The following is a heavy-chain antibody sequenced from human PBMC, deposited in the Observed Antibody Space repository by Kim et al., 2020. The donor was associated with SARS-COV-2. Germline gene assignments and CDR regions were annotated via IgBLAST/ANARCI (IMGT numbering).Heavy chain of an antibody. CDR2: IYYSGST. CDR1: GGSISSYY. Sequence: SETLSLTCTVSGGSISSYYWSWIRQPPGKGLEWIGYIYYSGSTNYNPSLKSRVTISVDTSKNQFSLKLSSVTAADTAVYYCASSYYYDSSGLNWFDPWG. D-gene: IGHD3-22*01. J-gene: IGHJ5*02. CDR3: ASSYYYDSSGLNWFDP. V-gene: IGHV4-59*01.